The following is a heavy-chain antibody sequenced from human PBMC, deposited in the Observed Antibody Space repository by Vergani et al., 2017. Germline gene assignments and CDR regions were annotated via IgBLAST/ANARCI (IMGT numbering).Heavy chain of an antibody. CDR1: GFTFSSYE. CDR3: ARDCSGGSCYSPSYGMDV. D-gene: IGHD2-15*01. J-gene: IGHJ6*02. V-gene: IGHV3-48*03. Sequence: EVQLVESGGGLVQPGGSLRLSCAASGFTFSSYEMNWVRQAPGKGLEWVSYISSSGSTIYYADSVKGRFTISRDNAKNSLYLQMNSLRAEDTALYYCARDCSGGSCYSPSYGMDVWGQGP. CDR2: ISSSGSTI.